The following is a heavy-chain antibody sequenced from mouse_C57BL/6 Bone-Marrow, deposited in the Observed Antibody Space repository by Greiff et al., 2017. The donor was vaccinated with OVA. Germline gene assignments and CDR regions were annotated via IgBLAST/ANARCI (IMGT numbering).Heavy chain of an antibody. J-gene: IGHJ3*01. D-gene: IGHD2-2*01. V-gene: IGHV5-15*01. CDR2: ISNLAYSI. CDR1: GFTFSDYG. CDR3: ARHGYPSWFAY. Sequence: EVHLVESGGGLVQPGGSLKLSCAASGFTFSDYGMAWVRQAPRKGPEWVAFISNLAYSIYYADTVTGRFTISRENAKNTLYLEMSSLRSEDTAMYYCARHGYPSWFAYWGQGTLVTVSA.